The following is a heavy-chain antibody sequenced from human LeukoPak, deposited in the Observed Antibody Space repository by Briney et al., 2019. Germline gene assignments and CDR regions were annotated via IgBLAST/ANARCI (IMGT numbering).Heavy chain of an antibody. D-gene: IGHD3-3*01. CDR2: IYYSGST. V-gene: IGHV4-31*03. Sequence: SETLSLTCTVSGGSISSGGYYWSWIRQHPGKGLEWIGYIYYSGSTYYNPSLKSRVTISVDTSKNQFSLKLSSVTAADTAVYYCARDPSTYYDFWSGVDPWGQGTLVTVSS. CDR1: GGSISSGGYY. J-gene: IGHJ5*02. CDR3: ARDPSTYYDFWSGVDP.